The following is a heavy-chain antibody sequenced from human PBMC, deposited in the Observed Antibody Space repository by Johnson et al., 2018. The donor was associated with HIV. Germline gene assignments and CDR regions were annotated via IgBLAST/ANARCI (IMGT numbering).Heavy chain of an antibody. J-gene: IGHJ3*02. CDR1: GFTFGDYA. D-gene: IGHD6-19*01. CDR2: IRSKAYGGTT. V-gene: IGHV3-49*04. Sequence: LVESGGGLVQPGRSLRLSCTASGFTFGDYAMSWVRQAPGKGLEWVGFIRSKAYGGTTEYAASVKGRFTISREDSKSIAYLQMNSLKTEDTAVYYCTRAVAGKFAFDIWGQGTMVTVSS. CDR3: TRAVAGKFAFDI.